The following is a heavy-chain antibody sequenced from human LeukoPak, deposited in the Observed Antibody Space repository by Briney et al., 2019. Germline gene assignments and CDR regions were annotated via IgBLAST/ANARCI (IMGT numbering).Heavy chain of an antibody. J-gene: IGHJ6*03. Sequence: PSETLSLTCTVSGGSISTSAFYWGWIRQPPGKGLEWIGSIYDSGNEFYNPSLKSRVTISADTSKNQFSLKLNSVTAADTAMYYCARQISDYYYYYMDVWGEGITVPVSS. D-gene: IGHD2/OR15-2a*01. CDR1: GGSISTSAFY. V-gene: IGHV4-39*01. CDR3: ARQISDYYYYYMDV. CDR2: IYDSGNE.